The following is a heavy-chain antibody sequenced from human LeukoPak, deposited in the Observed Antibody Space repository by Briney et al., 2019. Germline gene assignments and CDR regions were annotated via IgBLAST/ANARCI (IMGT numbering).Heavy chain of an antibody. CDR2: ISSSSSYI. Sequence: PGGSLRLSCAASGFTFGSYSMNWVRQAPGKGLEWVSSISSSSSYIYYADSVKGRFTISRDNAKNSLYLQMNSLSAEDTALYYCVRAANTYGYPTGYWGQGTLVTVSS. V-gene: IGHV3-21*04. CDR1: GFTFGSYS. J-gene: IGHJ4*02. D-gene: IGHD6-13*01. CDR3: VRAANTYGYPTGY.